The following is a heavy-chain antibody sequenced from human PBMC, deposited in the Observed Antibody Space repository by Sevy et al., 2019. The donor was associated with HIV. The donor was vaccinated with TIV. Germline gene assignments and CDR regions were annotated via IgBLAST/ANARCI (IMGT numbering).Heavy chain of an antibody. CDR2: IWHDGNSE. J-gene: IGHJ4*02. CDR1: RFTFSTYV. CDR3: ASEAGYGTDSRPFDY. Sequence: GGALRLSCVASRFTFSTYVMHWVRQAPGKGLEWVAVIWHDGNSEYYADSVRGRFTNSRDDSKNILYLQMNSLRAEDTAVYYCASEAGYGTDSRPFDYWGQGTLVTVSS. D-gene: IGHD5-12*01. V-gene: IGHV3-33*08.